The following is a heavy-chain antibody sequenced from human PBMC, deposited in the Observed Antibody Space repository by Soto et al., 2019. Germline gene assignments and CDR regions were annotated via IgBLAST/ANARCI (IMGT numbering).Heavy chain of an antibody. Sequence: QVQLVESGGGVVQPGRSLRLSCAASGFTFNNYGMHWVRQAPGKGLEWLAVIWNDGSNSSYANSVKGRFTISRDNSKNTLYLQMSSLRAEDTGVYYCARRQIPPPTRGAAYARGAMDVWGQGTTVTVSS. J-gene: IGHJ6*02. CDR3: ARRQIPPPTRGAAYARGAMDV. V-gene: IGHV3-33*01. CDR2: IWNDGSNS. D-gene: IGHD2-21*01. CDR1: GFTFNNYG.